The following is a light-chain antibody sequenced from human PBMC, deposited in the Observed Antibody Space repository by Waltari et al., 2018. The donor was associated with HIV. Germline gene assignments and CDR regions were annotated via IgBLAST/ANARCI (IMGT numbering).Light chain of an antibody. CDR3: QSADTSGDYVV. CDR1: ALPKQY. CDR2: KDR. Sequence: SYELTQPPAVSVSPGQTARITCSGDALPKQYAYWYQQKSGQAPLLVIYKDRERPSGIPERISGSSSGTTVTLTITGVQAEDEADYYCQSADTSGDYVVFGGGTKLTV. V-gene: IGLV3-25*03. J-gene: IGLJ2*01.